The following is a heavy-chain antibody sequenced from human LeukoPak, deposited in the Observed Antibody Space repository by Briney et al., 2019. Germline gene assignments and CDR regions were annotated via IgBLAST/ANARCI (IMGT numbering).Heavy chain of an antibody. V-gene: IGHV4-39*07. Sequence: SETLSLTCNVSGDAVINNHYYWGWIRQSPGKGLEWIANIFYSGALFSRGDTYYNPSLKSRVTISVDTSKNQFSLKVRSVTAADTAVYYCASWRGYRGYDHGFDYWGQGTLVTVSS. CDR3: ASWRGYRGYDHGFDY. J-gene: IGHJ4*02. CDR1: GDAVINNHYY. D-gene: IGHD5-12*01. CDR2: IFYSGALFSRGDT.